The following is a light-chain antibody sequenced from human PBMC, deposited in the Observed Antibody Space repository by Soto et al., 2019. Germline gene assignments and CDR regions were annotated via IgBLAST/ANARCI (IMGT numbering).Light chain of an antibody. J-gene: IGKJ1*01. Sequence: EIVLTQSPGTLSLSPGERATLSCRASQSVRASHLAWYQQKPGQAPSLLIYETSSRATGIPDRFRGSGCGTEFSLINTRVEPEDVAMYFCQQYGSSPGTFGQGTKVEI. CDR1: QSVRASH. V-gene: IGKV3-20*01. CDR3: QQYGSSPGT. CDR2: ETS.